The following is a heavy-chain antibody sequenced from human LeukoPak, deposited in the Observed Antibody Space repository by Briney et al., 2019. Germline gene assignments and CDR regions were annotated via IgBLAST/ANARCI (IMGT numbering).Heavy chain of an antibody. V-gene: IGHV3-53*01. CDR1: GFTVSSNY. CDR2: IYSGGSA. J-gene: IGHJ4*02. CDR3: ARGSPTHFDY. Sequence: AGGSLRLSCAASGFTVSSNYMSWVRQAPGKGLEWVSVIYSGGSAYYADSVKGRFTISRDNSKNTLYLQMNSLRAEDTAVYYCARGSPTHFDYWGQGTLVTVSS.